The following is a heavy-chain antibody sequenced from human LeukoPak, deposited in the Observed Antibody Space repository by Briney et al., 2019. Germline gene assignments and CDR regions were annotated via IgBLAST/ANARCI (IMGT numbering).Heavy chain of an antibody. J-gene: IGHJ4*02. Sequence: SETLSLTCAVYGGSFSGYYWSWIRQPPGKGLEWIGEINHSGGTNYNPSLKSRVTISVDTSKNQFSLKLSSVTAADTAVYYCASSPVVVVIAARPFDYWGQGTLDTVSS. CDR3: ASSPVVVVIAARPFDY. CDR2: INHSGGT. V-gene: IGHV4-34*01. CDR1: GGSFSGYY. D-gene: IGHD2-15*01.